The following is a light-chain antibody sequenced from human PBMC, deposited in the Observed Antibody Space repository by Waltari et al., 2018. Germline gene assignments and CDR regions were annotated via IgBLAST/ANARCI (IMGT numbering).Light chain of an antibody. CDR3: NSYTGSSSWV. CDR1: SGAVGFYNH. V-gene: IGLV2-14*03. CDR2: DVS. Sequence: QSALTQPASLSGSPGQSITISCTGTSGAVGFYNHVSWYQQHPGKAPRLIIYDVSERPSGVSNRFSGSKSGNTASLTISGLQAEDEADYYCNSYTGSSSWVFGGGTKLTVL. J-gene: IGLJ3*02.